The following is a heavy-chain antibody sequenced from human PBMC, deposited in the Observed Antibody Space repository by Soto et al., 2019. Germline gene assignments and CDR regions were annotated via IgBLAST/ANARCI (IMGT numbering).Heavy chain of an antibody. CDR3: AKADGEQWLIPHLDN. J-gene: IGHJ1*01. D-gene: IGHD6-19*01. CDR2: ISCGGGST. Sequence: GGSLRLSCEASGFTFKKFAMGWVRQAPGEGLEWVSGISCGGGSTFYADSVKGRFSLARDDSKNTLSLQLNSLRVEDTAHYYCAKADGEQWLIPHLDNWGQGTQVTVSS. CDR1: GFTFKKFA. V-gene: IGHV3-23*01.